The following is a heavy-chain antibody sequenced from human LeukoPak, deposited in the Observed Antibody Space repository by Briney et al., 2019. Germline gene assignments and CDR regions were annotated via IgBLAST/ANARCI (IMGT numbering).Heavy chain of an antibody. V-gene: IGHV3-48*01. CDR1: GFTFSRYS. D-gene: IGHD7-27*01. J-gene: IGHJ4*02. CDR2: IGGSGSDK. CDR3: ARDSNWCFDY. Sequence: PGGSLRLSCAASGFTFSRYSMNWVRQAPGKGLEWISYIGGSGSDKYYADSVKGRFTISRDNAKNSLYLQMNSLRAEDTAVYYCARDSNWCFDYWGQGSLVTVSS.